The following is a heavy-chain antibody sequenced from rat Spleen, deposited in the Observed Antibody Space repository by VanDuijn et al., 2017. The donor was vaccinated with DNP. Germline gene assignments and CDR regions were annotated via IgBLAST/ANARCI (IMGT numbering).Heavy chain of an antibody. D-gene: IGHD1-11*01. CDR3: TRRSTEGIFSGYFDY. J-gene: IGHJ2*01. CDR1: GFTFSDYY. V-gene: IGHV5-25*01. CDR2: ISTSGSKI. Sequence: EVQLVESGGGSVQPGRSLKLSCAASGFTFSDYYMAWVRQAPKKGLEWVATISTSGSKIYYPDSVKGRFTISRDNTKSSLFLQMNSLTSEDTATYYCTRRSTEGIFSGYFDYWGQGVMVTVSS.